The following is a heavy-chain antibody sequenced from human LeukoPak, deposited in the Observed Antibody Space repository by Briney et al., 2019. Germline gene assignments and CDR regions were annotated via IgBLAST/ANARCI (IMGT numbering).Heavy chain of an antibody. CDR1: GYSFTSYW. Sequence: GESLKISCKGSGYSFTSYWIGWVRQMPGKGLGWMGIIYPGDSDTRYSPSFQGQVTISADKSISTAYLRWSSLKASDTAMYYCARPQGYCSGGSCYFGYWGQGTLVTVSS. CDR2: IYPGDSDT. D-gene: IGHD2-15*01. J-gene: IGHJ4*02. CDR3: ARPQGYCSGGSCYFGY. V-gene: IGHV5-51*01.